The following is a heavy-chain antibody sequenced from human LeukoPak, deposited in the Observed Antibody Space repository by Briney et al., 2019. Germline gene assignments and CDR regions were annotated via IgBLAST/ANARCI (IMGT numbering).Heavy chain of an antibody. CDR2: ISSSGSTI. V-gene: IGHV3-11*04. J-gene: IGHJ4*02. CDR1: GFTFSDYY. CDR3: ARLRSGSYSPR. D-gene: IGHD1-26*01. Sequence: GGSLRLSCAASGFTFSDYYMSWIRQAPGKGLEWVSYISSSGSTIYYADSVKGRFTISRDNSKNTLYLQMNSLRAEDTAVYYCARLRSGSYSPRWGQGTLVTVSA.